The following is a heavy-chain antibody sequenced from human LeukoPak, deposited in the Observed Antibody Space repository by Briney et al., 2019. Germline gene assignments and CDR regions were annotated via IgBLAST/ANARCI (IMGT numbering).Heavy chain of an antibody. CDR2: IYYSGST. D-gene: IGHD4-17*01. Sequence: SETLSLTCTVSGGSISSYYWSWIRQPAGKGLEWIGYIYYSGSTNYNPSLKSRVTISVDTSKNQFSLKLSSVTAADTAVYYCARGATVTTSPFDPWGQGTLVTVSS. CDR3: ARGATVTTSPFDP. V-gene: IGHV4-59*01. J-gene: IGHJ5*02. CDR1: GGSISSYY.